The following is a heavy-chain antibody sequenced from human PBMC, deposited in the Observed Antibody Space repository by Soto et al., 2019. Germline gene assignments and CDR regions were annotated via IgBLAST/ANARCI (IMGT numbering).Heavy chain of an antibody. J-gene: IGHJ3*02. CDR1: GFTFSSYA. V-gene: IGHV3-23*01. Sequence: QPGGSLRLSCAASGFTFSSYAMSWVRQAPGKGLEWVSAISGSGGSTYYADSVKGRFTISRDNSKNTLYLQMNSLRAEDTAVYYCAKRPYSDATNYDFWSGPLGAFDIWGQGTMVTVSS. D-gene: IGHD3-3*01. CDR2: ISGSGGST. CDR3: AKRPYSDATNYDFWSGPLGAFDI.